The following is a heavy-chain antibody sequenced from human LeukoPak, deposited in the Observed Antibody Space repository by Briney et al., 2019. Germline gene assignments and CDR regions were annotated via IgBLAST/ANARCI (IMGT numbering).Heavy chain of an antibody. CDR1: GFTFDNFA. CDR3: ARAPAHYYDSSDHYYVGESYFDY. J-gene: IGHJ4*02. V-gene: IGHV3-30*04. CDR2: IFYDGTIY. D-gene: IGHD3-22*01. Sequence: GGSLRLSCTASGFTFDNFAMHWVRQAPGKGLEWVAVIFYDGTIYYYADSVKGRFTISRDNAKNSLYLQMNSLRAEDTAVYYCARAPAHYYDSSDHYYVGESYFDYWGQGTLVTVSS.